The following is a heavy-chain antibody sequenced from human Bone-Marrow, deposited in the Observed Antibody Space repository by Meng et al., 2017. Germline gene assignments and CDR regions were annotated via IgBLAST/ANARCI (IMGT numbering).Heavy chain of an antibody. V-gene: IGHV1-2*06. J-gene: IGHJ4*02. CDR3: ARDGGKYDFDH. CDR1: CYTFIHCY. Sequence: GHPGAEVHEPGPSVKFSFKAPCYTFIHCYIHWVRQAPVQGFELMGRILPRNWDAGFAHKFQGRVTLTWDTSISTAYMELSSLRSDDPAIYFCARDGGKYDFDHWGQGTLVTVSS. CDR2: ILPRNWDA. D-gene: IGHD3-3*01.